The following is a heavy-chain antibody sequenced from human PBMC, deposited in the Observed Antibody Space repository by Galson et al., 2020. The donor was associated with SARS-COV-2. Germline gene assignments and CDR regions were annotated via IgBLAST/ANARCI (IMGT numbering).Heavy chain of an antibody. J-gene: IGHJ4*02. CDR1: GGSFSTYS. D-gene: IGHD1-26*01. V-gene: IGHV4-34*01. Sequence: SQAAETLSLTCAAYGGSFSTYSWAWIRQPPGKGLEWIGVVNHSGSTNYNASLKSRVTISVDTSKNQFSLRLTSVTAADTAVYYCARVRSPWYYFDYWGQGTLVTVSS. CDR3: ARVRSPWYYFDY. CDR2: VNHSGST.